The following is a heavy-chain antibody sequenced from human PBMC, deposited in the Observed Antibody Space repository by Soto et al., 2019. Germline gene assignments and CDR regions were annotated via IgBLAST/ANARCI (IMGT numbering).Heavy chain of an antibody. D-gene: IGHD5-12*01. V-gene: IGHV4-39*01. J-gene: IGHJ4*02. CDR1: GGSISGSSYY. CDR2: IYYSGST. Sequence: SETLSLTCPVSGGSISGSSYYWGWIRQPPGKGLEWIGSIYYSGSTYYNPSLKSRVTISVDTSKNQFSLKLSSVTAADTAVYYCARCRGYSGYDWGQGTLVTVSS. CDR3: ARCRGYSGYD.